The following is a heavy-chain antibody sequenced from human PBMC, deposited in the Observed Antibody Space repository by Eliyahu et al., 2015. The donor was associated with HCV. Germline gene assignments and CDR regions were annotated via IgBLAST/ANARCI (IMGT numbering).Heavy chain of an antibody. Sequence: QVQLVQSGAEVKKPGSSVKVSCKTSGGTFNTYAISWVRQAPXQGLEWMGGIIPMFGSPTYAQKFQGRVTITADERTSTAYMELSSLTFDDTAVYFCARAWRPSSSTSFYRYWGQGTLVTVSS. D-gene: IGHD2-2*02. CDR1: GGTFNTYA. J-gene: IGHJ4*02. CDR2: IIPMFGSP. CDR3: ARAWRPSSSTSFYRY. V-gene: IGHV1-69*01.